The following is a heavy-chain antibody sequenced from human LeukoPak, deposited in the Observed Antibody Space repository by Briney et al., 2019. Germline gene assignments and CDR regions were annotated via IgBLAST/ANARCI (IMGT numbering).Heavy chain of an antibody. CDR3: AKDRDPVGATTGNYYMDV. CDR1: GFTFSSYA. V-gene: IGHV3-30*02. J-gene: IGHJ6*03. D-gene: IGHD1-26*01. CDR2: IWYGGSNK. Sequence: GGSLRLSCAASGFTFSSYAMHWVRQAPGKGLEWVAVIWYGGSNKYYADSVKGRFTISRDNSKNTLYLQMNSLRAEDTAVYYCAKDRDPVGATTGNYYMDVWGKGTTVTVSS.